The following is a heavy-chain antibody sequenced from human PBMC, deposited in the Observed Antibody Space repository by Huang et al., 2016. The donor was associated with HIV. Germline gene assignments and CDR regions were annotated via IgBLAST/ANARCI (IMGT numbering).Heavy chain of an antibody. CDR3: ARDLYSSGWHAFDT. CDR2: IYHSGPA. Sequence: QLQLQESGSRLVRPSETLSLTCAVSGGSIISSGYSWIWIRQPPGKGLEWIGYIYHSGPASYNPSLKSRVTMSVDTSKDRFSLKLTSVTAADTAVYYCARDLYSSGWHAFDTWGQGTMVTVSS. CDR1: GGSIISSGYS. J-gene: IGHJ3*02. D-gene: IGHD6-19*01. V-gene: IGHV4-30-2*01.